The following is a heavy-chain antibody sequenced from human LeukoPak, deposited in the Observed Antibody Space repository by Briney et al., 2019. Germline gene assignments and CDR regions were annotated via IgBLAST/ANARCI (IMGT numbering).Heavy chain of an antibody. V-gene: IGHV3-21*01. CDR1: GGSFSGYY. CDR3: ARDYRRYYDILTGYYSPEGMDV. CDR2: ITSGSSYI. J-gene: IGHJ6*03. Sequence: ETLSLTCAVYGGSFSGYYWSWIRQPPGKGLEWVSSITSGSSYIYYADSVKGRFTISRDNAKNSLYLQMNSLRAEDTAVYYCARDYRRYYDILTGYYSPEGMDVWGKGTTVTVSS. D-gene: IGHD3-9*01.